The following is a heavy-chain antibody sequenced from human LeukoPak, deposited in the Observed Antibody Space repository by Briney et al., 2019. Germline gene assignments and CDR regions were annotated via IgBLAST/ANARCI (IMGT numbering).Heavy chain of an antibody. CDR2: ISYDGSDK. CDR1: GFTFSSYG. D-gene: IGHD5-12*01. Sequence: PGGSLRLSCAASGFTFSSYGMHWVRQAPGKGLEWVALISYDGSDKYYADSVKGRFTISRDNSKNTLYLQMNSLRAEDTAVYYCAKDHGYGGYDWIDYWARGTLVTVSS. CDR3: AKDHGYGGYDWIDY. J-gene: IGHJ4*02. V-gene: IGHV3-30*18.